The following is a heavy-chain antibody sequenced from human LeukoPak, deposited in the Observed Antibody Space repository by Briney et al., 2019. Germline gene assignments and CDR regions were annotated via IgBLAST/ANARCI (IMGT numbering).Heavy chain of an antibody. CDR3: ARDQGDIVVVVAATWANAFDI. CDR1: GFTFSSYA. CDR2: MSYDGSNK. Sequence: RRSLRLSCAASGFTFSSYAMHWVRQAPGKGLEWVAVMSYDGSNKYYADSVKGRFTISRDNSKDTLYLQINSLRAEDTAVYYCARDQGDIVVVVAATWANAFDIWGQGTMVTVSS. D-gene: IGHD2-15*01. J-gene: IGHJ3*02. V-gene: IGHV3-30-3*01.